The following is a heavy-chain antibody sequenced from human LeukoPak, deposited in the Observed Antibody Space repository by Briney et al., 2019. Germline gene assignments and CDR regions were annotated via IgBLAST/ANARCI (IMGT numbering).Heavy chain of an antibody. CDR3: AVSSSSSGAGGI. J-gene: IGHJ4*02. Sequence: GGSLRLSCAASGFTFSSYWMTWVRQASGKGLEWVANINQDGSEKYYVDSVRGRFTISRDNAKNSLYLQMNSLRVEDTALYYCAVSSSSSGAGGIWGQGTLVTVSS. V-gene: IGHV3-7*01. CDR2: INQDGSEK. CDR1: GFTFSSYW. D-gene: IGHD6-6*01.